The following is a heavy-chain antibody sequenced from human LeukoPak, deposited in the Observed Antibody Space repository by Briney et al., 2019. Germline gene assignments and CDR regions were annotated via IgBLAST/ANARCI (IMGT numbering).Heavy chain of an antibody. Sequence: SVTVSCKASGGTFSSYAISWVRQAPGQGLEWMGRIIPIFGTANYAQKFQGRVTITADKSTSTAYMELSSLRSEDTAVYYCARDRPKWELPIEAYYYMDVWGKGTTVTVSS. CDR3: ARDRPKWELPIEAYYYMDV. CDR1: GGTFSSYA. J-gene: IGHJ6*03. D-gene: IGHD1-26*01. V-gene: IGHV1-69*06. CDR2: IIPIFGTA.